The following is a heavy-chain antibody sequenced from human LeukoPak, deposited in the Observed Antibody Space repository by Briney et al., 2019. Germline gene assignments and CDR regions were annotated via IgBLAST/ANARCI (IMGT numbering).Heavy chain of an antibody. CDR1: GGSISSSNW. Sequence: SGTLSLTCAVSGGSISSSNWWSWVRQPPGKGLEWIGEIYHSGSTNYNPSLKSRVTISVDKSKDQFSLKLSSVTAADTAVYYCARAAYDILTAYCYFDYWGQGTLVTVSS. CDR2: IYHSGST. J-gene: IGHJ4*02. D-gene: IGHD3-9*01. V-gene: IGHV4-4*02. CDR3: ARAAYDILTAYCYFDY.